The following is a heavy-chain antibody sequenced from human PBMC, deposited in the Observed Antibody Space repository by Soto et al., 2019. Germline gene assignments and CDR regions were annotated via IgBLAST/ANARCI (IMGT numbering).Heavy chain of an antibody. J-gene: IGHJ4*02. CDR2: IKQDGSEK. CDR1: GFTFSTYW. Sequence: PGGSLRLSCAASGFTFSTYWMSWVRQAPGKGLEWVANIKQDGSEKYYVDSVKGRFTISGDNAKNSLYLQMNSLRAEDTAVYYCARDRCTSTSCFPDYWGQGTLVTVSS. V-gene: IGHV3-7*01. D-gene: IGHD2-2*01. CDR3: ARDRCTSTSCFPDY.